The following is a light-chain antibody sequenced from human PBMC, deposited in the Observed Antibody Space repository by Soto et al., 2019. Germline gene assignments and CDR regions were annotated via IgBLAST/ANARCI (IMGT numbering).Light chain of an antibody. V-gene: IGLV1-47*01. CDR3: AAWDDSLSVHVV. CDR2: RDN. CDR1: SSNFGNNY. Sequence: QSVLTQPPSASGTPGQRVTISCSGSSSNFGNNYVYWYQQVPGTAPKLLIYRDNQRPSGVPDRFSGSKSGTSASLTISGLLSEDEADYFCAAWDDSLSVHVVFGGGTKVTVL. J-gene: IGLJ2*01.